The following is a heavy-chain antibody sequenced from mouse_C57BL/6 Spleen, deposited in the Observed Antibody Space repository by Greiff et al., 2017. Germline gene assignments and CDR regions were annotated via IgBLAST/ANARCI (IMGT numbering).Heavy chain of an antibody. CDR1: GYTFTSYW. CDR2: IDPSDSYT. Sequence: QVQLQQPGAELVKPGASVKLSCKASGYTFTSYWMQWVKQRPGQGLEWIGEIDPSDSYTNYNQKFKGKATLTVDTSSSTAYMQLSILTAEDSAVYYCAREGFDYWGQGTTLTVSS. J-gene: IGHJ2*01. CDR3: AREGFDY. V-gene: IGHV1-50*01.